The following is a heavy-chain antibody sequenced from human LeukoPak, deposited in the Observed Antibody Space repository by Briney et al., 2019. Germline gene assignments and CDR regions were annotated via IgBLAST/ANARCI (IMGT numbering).Heavy chain of an antibody. Sequence: GGSLRLSRAASGFTFSSYWMSWVRQAPGKGLDWVAVISYDGTNKDYADSVKGRFTISRDNSKDTLYLQMSDLKIEDTAVYYCARGGGDWGQGTLVTVSS. CDR1: GFTFSSYW. CDR2: ISYDGTNK. CDR3: ARGGGD. D-gene: IGHD3-16*01. J-gene: IGHJ4*02. V-gene: IGHV3-30-3*01.